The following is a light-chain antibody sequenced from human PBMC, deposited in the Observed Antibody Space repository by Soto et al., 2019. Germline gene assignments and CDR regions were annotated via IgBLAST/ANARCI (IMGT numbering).Light chain of an antibody. CDR3: SSYTSSSTVV. Sequence: QSALTQPPSASGSPGQSVIISCTGTSSDVGGYNYVSWYQQHPGKAPKLMIYEVSNRPSGVSNRFSGSKSGNTASLTISGLQAEDEADYYCSSYTSSSTVVFGGGTKVTVL. V-gene: IGLV2-14*01. CDR1: SSDVGGYNY. CDR2: EVS. J-gene: IGLJ2*01.